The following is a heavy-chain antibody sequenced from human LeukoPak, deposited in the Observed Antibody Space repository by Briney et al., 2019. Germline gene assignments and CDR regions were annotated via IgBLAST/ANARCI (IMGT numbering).Heavy chain of an antibody. D-gene: IGHD3-3*01. Sequence: SETLSLTCTVSGGSISSSTYYWGWIRQPPGKGLEWIRSIYYSGSTYYNPSLKSRVTISVDTSKNQFSLKLRSVTAADTAVYYCARGSGYYGEDFEYWGQGTLVTVSS. CDR1: GGSISSSTYY. V-gene: IGHV4-39*01. CDR2: IYYSGST. CDR3: ARGSGYYGEDFEY. J-gene: IGHJ4*02.